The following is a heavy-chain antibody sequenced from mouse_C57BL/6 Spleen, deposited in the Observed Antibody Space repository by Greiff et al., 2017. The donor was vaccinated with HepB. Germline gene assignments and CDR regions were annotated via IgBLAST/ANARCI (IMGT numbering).Heavy chain of an antibody. D-gene: IGHD2-4*01. J-gene: IGHJ4*01. CDR1: GFTFSSYA. CDR3: ARRGYDYDVRDAMDY. CDR2: ISDGGSYT. V-gene: IGHV5-4*01. Sequence: EVQVVESGGGLVKPGGSLKLSCAASGFTFSSYAMSWVRQTPEKRLEWVATISDGGSYTYYPDNVKGRFTISRDNAKNNLYLQMSHLKSEDTAMYYCARRGYDYDVRDAMDYWGQRTSVTVSS.